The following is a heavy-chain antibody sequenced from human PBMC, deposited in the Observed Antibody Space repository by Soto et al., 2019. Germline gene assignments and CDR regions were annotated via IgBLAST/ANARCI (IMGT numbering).Heavy chain of an antibody. D-gene: IGHD6-19*01. J-gene: IGHJ4*02. V-gene: IGHV4-39*02. CDR3: APTPPSEVAGTDF. CDR1: GGSIGSLYH. CDR2: IDDGGKD. Sequence: SETLSLTCTVSGGSIGSLYHWGSIRQLPGKGLEWIGSIDDGGKDYYNPALTGRVTLFVDTSKNSYSLNLNSVTATGTAVYYCAPTPPSEVAGTDFWGQGTLVTVSS.